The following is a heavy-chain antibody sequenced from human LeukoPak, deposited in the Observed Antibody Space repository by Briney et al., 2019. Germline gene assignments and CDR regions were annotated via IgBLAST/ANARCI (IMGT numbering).Heavy chain of an antibody. CDR1: GGSISRGSYF. D-gene: IGHD5-12*01. V-gene: IGHV4-61*02. Sequence: PSETLSLTCTVSGGSISRGSYFWSWIRQPAGKGLEWIGRVYTSETPKYNPSLKSRVTISVDTSRNQFSLKLSSVTAADTAVYYCARVVGGYDNNFDYWGQGTLVTVSS. J-gene: IGHJ4*02. CDR2: VYTSETP. CDR3: ARVVGGYDNNFDY.